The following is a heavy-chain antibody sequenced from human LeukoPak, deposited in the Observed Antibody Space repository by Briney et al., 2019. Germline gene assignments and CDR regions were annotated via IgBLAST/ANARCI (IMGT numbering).Heavy chain of an antibody. J-gene: IGHJ4*02. CDR1: GGSISSGGYY. Sequence: PSETLSLTCTVSGGSISSGGYYWSWIRQHPGKGLEWIGYIYYSGSTYYNPSLKSRVTISVDTSKNQFSLKLSSVTAADTAVYYCARDPRYCSSTSCWYFDYWGQGTLVTVSS. D-gene: IGHD2-2*01. CDR2: IYYSGST. V-gene: IGHV4-31*03. CDR3: ARDPRYCSSTSCWYFDY.